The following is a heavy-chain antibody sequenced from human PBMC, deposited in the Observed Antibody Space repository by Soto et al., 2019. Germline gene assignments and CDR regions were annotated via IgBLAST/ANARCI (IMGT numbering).Heavy chain of an antibody. CDR3: ARVSLRYFDWLPAGAFDI. Sequence: ASVKVSGKASGYTFTSYAMHWVRQAPGQRLEWMGWINAGNGNTKYSQKFQGRVTITRDTSASTAYMELSSLRSEDTAVYYCARVSLRYFDWLPAGAFDIWGQGTMVNVSS. J-gene: IGHJ3*02. CDR1: GYTFTSYA. CDR2: INAGNGNT. D-gene: IGHD3-9*01. V-gene: IGHV1-3*01.